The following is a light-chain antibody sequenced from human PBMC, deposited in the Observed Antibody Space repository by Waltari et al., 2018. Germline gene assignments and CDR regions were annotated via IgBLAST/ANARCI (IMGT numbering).Light chain of an antibody. CDR3: HQYTNFPLT. CDR1: QSISAW. J-gene: IGKJ4*01. CDR2: DAS. V-gene: IGKV1-5*01. Sequence: DIQMTQSPSTLSASVGDRVTITCRASQSISAWLAWYSLRPGKAPKLLISDASILERGVPSRFSGSGSGTEFTLTINSLQPDDFATYYCHQYTNFPLTFGGGTTVEIK.